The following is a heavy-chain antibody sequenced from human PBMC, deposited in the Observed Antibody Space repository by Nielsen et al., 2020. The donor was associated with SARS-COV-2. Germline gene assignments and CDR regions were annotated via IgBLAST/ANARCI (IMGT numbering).Heavy chain of an antibody. J-gene: IGHJ2*01. V-gene: IGHV3-13*01. CDR3: ARGTPYGDFPYWYFDL. CDR2: IDAADDT. Sequence: GGSLRLSCEASGFTFNSYDMHWVRRATGKGLEWVSSIDAADDTYYPGSVKGRFTISRENAKNSLYLQMNSLRAGDTAVYYCARGTPYGDFPYWYFDLWGCGTLVTVSS. D-gene: IGHD4-17*01. CDR1: GFTFNSYD.